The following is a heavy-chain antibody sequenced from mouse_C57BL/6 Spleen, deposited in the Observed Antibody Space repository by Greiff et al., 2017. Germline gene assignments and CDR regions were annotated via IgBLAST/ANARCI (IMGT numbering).Heavy chain of an antibody. V-gene: IGHV1-15*01. CDR3: TRSSSILAWFDY. CDR1: GYTFTDYD. J-gene: IGHJ3*01. Sequence: VQLQQSGAELVRPGASVTLSCKASGYTFTDYDMQWVKQTPVHGLEWIGAFDPETGGTAYNEKFKGKAILTVEKSSSTAYMELRRLTSEDSAVYYCTRSSSILAWFDYWGQGTLLTVSA. CDR2: FDPETGGT. D-gene: IGHD1-1*01.